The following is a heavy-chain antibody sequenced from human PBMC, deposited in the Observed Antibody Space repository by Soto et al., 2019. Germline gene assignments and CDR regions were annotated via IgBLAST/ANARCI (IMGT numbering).Heavy chain of an antibody. D-gene: IGHD2-15*01. CDR1: GFAFSNHS. CDR2: IRSKANSYAT. V-gene: IGHV3-73*01. J-gene: IGHJ6*03. CDR3: TRRGWCSGGSCYSGDYYYMDV. Sequence: PGGSLRLSCAASGFAFSNHSINWVRQAPGKGLEWVGRIRSKANSYATAYAASVKGRFTISRDDSKNTAYLQMNSLKTEDTAVYYCTRRGWCSGGSCYSGDYYYMDVWGKGTTVTVSS.